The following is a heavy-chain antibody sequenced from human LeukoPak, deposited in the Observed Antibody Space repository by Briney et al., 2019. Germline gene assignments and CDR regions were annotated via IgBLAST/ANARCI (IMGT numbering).Heavy chain of an antibody. CDR2: ISSSSYI. V-gene: IGHV3-21*01. D-gene: IGHD3-3*01. J-gene: IGHJ6*02. CDR1: GFTFSSYS. CDR3: ASGYDFWSGYYKDYGMDV. Sequence: PGGSLRLSCAASGFTFSSYSMNWVRQAPGKGLEWVSSISSSSYIYYADSVKGRFTISRDNAKNSLYLQMNSLRAEDTAVYYCASGYDFWSGYYKDYGMDVWGQGTTVTVSS.